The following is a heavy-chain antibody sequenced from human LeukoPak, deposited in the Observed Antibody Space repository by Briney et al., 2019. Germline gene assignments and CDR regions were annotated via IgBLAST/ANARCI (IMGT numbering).Heavy chain of an antibody. V-gene: IGHV4-34*01. CDR3: ARGIAAAGPFNY. Sequence: SETLSLTCAVYGGSFSGYYWSWIRQPPGKGLEWIGEINHSGSTNYNPSLKSRVTISVDTSKNQFSLKLSSVTAADTAVYYCARGIAAAGPFNYWGQGTLVTVSS. CDR1: GGSFSGYY. J-gene: IGHJ4*02. D-gene: IGHD6-13*01. CDR2: INHSGST.